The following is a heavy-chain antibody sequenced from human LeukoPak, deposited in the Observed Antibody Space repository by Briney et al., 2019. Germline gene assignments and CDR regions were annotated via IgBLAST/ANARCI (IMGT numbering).Heavy chain of an antibody. Sequence: SSETLSLTCTVSGGSISSSSYYWGWIRQPPGKGLEWIGSIYYSGSTYYNPSLKSRVTISVDTSKNQFSLKLSSVTAADTAVYYCARHSARDWFDPWGQGTLVTVSS. CDR2: IYYSGST. D-gene: IGHD3-10*01. CDR3: ARHSARDWFDP. J-gene: IGHJ5*02. CDR1: GGSISSSSYY. V-gene: IGHV4-39*01.